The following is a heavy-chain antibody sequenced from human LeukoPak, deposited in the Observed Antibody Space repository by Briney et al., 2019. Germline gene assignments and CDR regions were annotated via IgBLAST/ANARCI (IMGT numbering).Heavy chain of an antibody. J-gene: IGHJ6*03. CDR2: IIPILGIA. CDR3: ARAGIAVAHGVFDYYYYMDV. CDR1: GGTFSSYT. V-gene: IGHV1-69*02. D-gene: IGHD6-19*01. Sequence: SVKVSCKASGGTFSSYTISWVRQAPGQGLEWMGRIIPILGIANYAQKFQGRVTITADKSTSTAYMELSSLRSEDTAVYYCARAGIAVAHGVFDYYYYMDVWGKGTTVIVSS.